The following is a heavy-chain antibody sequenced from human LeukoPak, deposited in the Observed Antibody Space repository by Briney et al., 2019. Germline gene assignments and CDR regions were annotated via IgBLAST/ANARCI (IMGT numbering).Heavy chain of an antibody. CDR3: ASITGGYSSSWYVGY. V-gene: IGHV4-59*01. CDR2: IYYSGST. D-gene: IGHD6-13*01. CDR1: GGSISSYY. Sequence: SETLSLTCTVSGGSISSYYWSWIRQPPGKGLEWIGYIYYSGSTNYNPSLKSRVTISVDTSKNQFSLKLSSVTAADTAVYYCASITGGYSSSWYVGYWGQGTLVTVSS. J-gene: IGHJ4*02.